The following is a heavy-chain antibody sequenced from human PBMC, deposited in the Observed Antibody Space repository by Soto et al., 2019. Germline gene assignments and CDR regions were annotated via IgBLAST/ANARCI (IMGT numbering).Heavy chain of an antibody. CDR2: IIPMVGTA. D-gene: IGHD5-12*01. CDR1: GGAFTTSV. CDR3: ARGDGYIFDY. V-gene: IGHV1-69*06. J-gene: IGHJ4*02. Sequence: QVRLVQSGTEVKKPGSSVKVSCQASGGAFTTSVLNWVRQTPRQGLEWMGGIIPMVGTANYARRFQGRVTITRNTSINTANLELSSLRSDDTAVYFCARGDGYIFDYWGQGTLVTVSS.